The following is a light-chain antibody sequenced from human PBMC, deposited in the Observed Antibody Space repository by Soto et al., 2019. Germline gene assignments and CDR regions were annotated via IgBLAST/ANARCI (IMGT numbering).Light chain of an antibody. CDR1: QAVSSIL. CDR3: QQHGTSPI. Sequence: EVVLTQSPGTLSLSPGERATLSCRASQAVSSILLAWYQQKPGQAPRLLIYGASSRATGIPDRFSGSGSGTDFTLTVSRLEPIDFAVYYCQQHGTSPIFGGGTKVEIK. V-gene: IGKV3-20*01. J-gene: IGKJ4*01. CDR2: GAS.